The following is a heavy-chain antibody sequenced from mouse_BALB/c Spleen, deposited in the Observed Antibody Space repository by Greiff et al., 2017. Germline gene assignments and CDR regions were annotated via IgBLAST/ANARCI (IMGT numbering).Heavy chain of an antibody. J-gene: IGHJ2*01. CDR2: IYPGSGST. CDR3: TREGYRYDVYFDY. Sequence: LQQSGPELVRPGASVKLSCKASGYTFTSYCMHWVKQRPGQGLEWIGVIYPGSGSTNYDEKFKSKARLTVDTSSSTAFMQLSSLTSEDSAVYCCTREGYRYDVYFDYWGQGTTLTVSS. V-gene: IGHV1S22*01. D-gene: IGHD2-14*01. CDR1: GYTFTSYC.